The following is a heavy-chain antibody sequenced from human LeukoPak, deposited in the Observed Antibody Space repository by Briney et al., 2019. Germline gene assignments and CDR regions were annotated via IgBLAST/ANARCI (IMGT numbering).Heavy chain of an antibody. J-gene: IGHJ4*02. V-gene: IGHV3-23*01. CDR1: GFTFRNCA. D-gene: IGHD6-19*01. CDR3: AKVPLSAGGWYEY. CDR2: ISGSGGST. Sequence: GGSLRLSCAASGFTFRNCAMSWVRQAPGKGLEWVSAISGSGGSTYYADSVKGRFTISRDNSKNTLYLQMNSLRAEDTAFYYCAKVPLSAGGWYEYWGQGTLVTVSS.